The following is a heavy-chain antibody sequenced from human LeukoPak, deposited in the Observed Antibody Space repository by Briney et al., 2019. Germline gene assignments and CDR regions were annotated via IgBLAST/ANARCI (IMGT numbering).Heavy chain of an antibody. V-gene: IGHV4-59*01. D-gene: IGHD4-17*01. CDR3: ARGNTVTYFDY. Sequence: PSETLSLTCTVSGGSMTGYHWTWIRQPPGKGLEWIGYIYYSGSTNYNPSLKGRVTISVDTSKNQFSLKLSSVTAADTAVYYCARGNTVTYFDYWGQGTLVTVSS. J-gene: IGHJ4*02. CDR2: IYYSGST. CDR1: GGSMTGYH.